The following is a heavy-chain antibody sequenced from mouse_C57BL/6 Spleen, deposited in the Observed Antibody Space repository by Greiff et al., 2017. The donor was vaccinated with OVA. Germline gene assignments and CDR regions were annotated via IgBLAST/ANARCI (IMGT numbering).Heavy chain of an antibody. J-gene: IGHJ3*01. V-gene: IGHV5-16*01. CDR2: INYDGSST. CDR3: ARGSSFFAY. CDR1: GFTFSDYY. D-gene: IGHD1-1*01. Sequence: EVQLVESEGGLVQPGSSMKLSCTASGFTFSDYYMAWVRPVPDKGLEWVATINYDGSSTYYLDSLKSRFIISRDNAKNILYLQMSSLKSEDTATYYCARGSSFFAYWGQGTLVTVSA.